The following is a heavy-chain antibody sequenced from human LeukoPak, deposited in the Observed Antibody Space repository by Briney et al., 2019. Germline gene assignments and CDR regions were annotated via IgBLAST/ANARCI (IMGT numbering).Heavy chain of an antibody. V-gene: IGHV3-33*01. Sequence: GGSLRLSCAASGFTFSRYGMHWVRQAPGKGLEWVAVIWYDGSNEYYADSVKGRFTIFRDNSKNTLHLQMNSLRAEDTAVYYCARETLYCSGGSCYNGGWFDPWGQGTLVTVSS. CDR2: IWYDGSNE. CDR1: GFTFSRYG. J-gene: IGHJ5*02. CDR3: ARETLYCSGGSCYNGGWFDP. D-gene: IGHD2-15*01.